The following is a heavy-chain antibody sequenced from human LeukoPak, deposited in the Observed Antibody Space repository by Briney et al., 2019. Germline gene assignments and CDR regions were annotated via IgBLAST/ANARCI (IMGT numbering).Heavy chain of an antibody. Sequence: ASVKVSCKASGYTFTSYYMHWVRQAPGQGLEWMGIIIPSGGSTSYAQKFQGRVTMTRDMSTSTVYMELSSLRSEDTAVYYCARTYYYDSSGYYYGYWGQGTLVTVSS. CDR3: ARTYYYDSSGYYYGY. D-gene: IGHD3-22*01. J-gene: IGHJ4*02. V-gene: IGHV1-46*01. CDR1: GYTFTSYY. CDR2: IIPSGGST.